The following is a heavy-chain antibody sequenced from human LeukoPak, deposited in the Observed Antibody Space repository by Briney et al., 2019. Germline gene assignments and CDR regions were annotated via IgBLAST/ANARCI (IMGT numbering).Heavy chain of an antibody. CDR3: TTVGHSSSLHDAFDI. J-gene: IGHJ3*02. CDR1: GFTFSNAW. CDR2: IKSKTDGGTT. Sequence: GGSLRLSCAASGFTFSNAWMSWVRQAPGKGLEWVGRIKSKTDGGTTDYAAPVKGRFTISRDESKNTLYLQMNSLKTEDTAVYYCTTVGHSSSLHDAFDIWGQGTMVTVSS. D-gene: IGHD6-13*01. V-gene: IGHV3-15*01.